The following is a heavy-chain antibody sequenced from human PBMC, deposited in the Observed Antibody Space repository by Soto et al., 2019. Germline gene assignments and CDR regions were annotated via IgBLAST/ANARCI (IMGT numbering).Heavy chain of an antibody. Sequence: PSETLSLTCAISGDSVSSNSAAWNWIRQSPSRGLEWLGRTYYRSKWYNDYAVSVKSRITINPDTSKNQFSLQLNSVTPEDTAVYYCARDSYYGSGSYCPWFDPWGQGTLVTVSP. V-gene: IGHV6-1*01. CDR3: ARDSYYGSGSYCPWFDP. D-gene: IGHD3-10*01. CDR1: GDSVSSNSAA. J-gene: IGHJ5*02. CDR2: TYYRSKWYN.